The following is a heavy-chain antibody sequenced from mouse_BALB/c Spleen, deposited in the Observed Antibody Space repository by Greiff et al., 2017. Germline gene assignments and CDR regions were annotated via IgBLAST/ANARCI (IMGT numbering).Heavy chain of an antibody. CDR3: ARGANWAPYAMDY. CDR2: IDPYYGGT. J-gene: IGHJ4*01. Sequence: VQLQQSGAELVKPGASVKLSCKASGYTFTSYYMYWVKQSNGKSLEWIGNIDPYYGGTSYNQKFKGKATLTVDKSSSTAYMQLKSLTSEDSAVYYCARGANWAPYAMDYWGQGTSVTVSS. CDR1: GYTFTSYY. D-gene: IGHD4-1*01. V-gene: IGHV1-34*02.